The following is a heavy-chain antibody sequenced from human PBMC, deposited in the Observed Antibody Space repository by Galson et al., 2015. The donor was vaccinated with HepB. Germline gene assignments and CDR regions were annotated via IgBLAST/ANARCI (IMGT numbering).Heavy chain of an antibody. CDR3: ARRGHYYDIALDY. J-gene: IGHJ4*02. D-gene: IGHD3-9*01. Sequence: ETLSLTCTVSGGSISSYYWSWIRQPPGKGLEWIGYIYYSGSTNYNPSLKSRVTISVDTSKNQFSLKLSSVTAADTAVYYCARRGHYYDIALDYWGQGTLVTVSS. CDR2: IYYSGST. V-gene: IGHV4-59*08. CDR1: GGSISSYY.